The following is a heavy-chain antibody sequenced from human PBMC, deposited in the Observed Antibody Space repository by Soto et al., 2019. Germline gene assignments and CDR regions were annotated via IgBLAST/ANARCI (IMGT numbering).Heavy chain of an antibody. Sequence: GESLKISCKGSGYSFTSYWIGWVRQMPGKGLEWMGIIYPGDSDTRYSPSFQGQVTISADKSISTAYLQWSSLKASDSAIYYCARHDSPPVIYYYYGMDVWGQGTTVTVSS. CDR3: ARHDSPPVIYYYYGMDV. V-gene: IGHV5-51*01. D-gene: IGHD2-15*01. CDR1: GYSFTSYW. CDR2: IYPGDSDT. J-gene: IGHJ6*02.